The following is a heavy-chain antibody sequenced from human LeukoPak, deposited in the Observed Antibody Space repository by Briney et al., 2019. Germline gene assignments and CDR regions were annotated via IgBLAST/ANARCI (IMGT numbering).Heavy chain of an antibody. J-gene: IGHJ5*02. D-gene: IGHD3-10*01. V-gene: IGHV1-8*01. CDR2: MNPNSGNT. CDR1: GYTFTNYD. Sequence: ASVKVSCETSGYTFTNYDINWVRQAPGQGLEWMGWMNPNSGNTGYAQKFQGRVTMTTNTSINTAYMELSSLRSEDTAVYYCARMHYYDSGGSNWFDPWGQGTLVTVSS. CDR3: ARMHYYDSGGSNWFDP.